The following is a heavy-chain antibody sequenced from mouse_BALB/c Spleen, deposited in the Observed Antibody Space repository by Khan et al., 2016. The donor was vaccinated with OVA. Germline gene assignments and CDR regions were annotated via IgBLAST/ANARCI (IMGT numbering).Heavy chain of an antibody. Sequence: QVQLQQSGPELVKPGASVKMSCKASGYTFTDYVINWVKQRTGQGLEWIGEIYPGSGTTYYNETFKGKATLTADKSSNTAYMQLSSLTSEDSAVYVCAKNYAYWFAYWGQGTLVTVSA. CDR1: GYTFTDYV. V-gene: IGHV1-77*01. CDR3: AKNYAYWFAY. CDR2: IYPGSGTT. J-gene: IGHJ3*01.